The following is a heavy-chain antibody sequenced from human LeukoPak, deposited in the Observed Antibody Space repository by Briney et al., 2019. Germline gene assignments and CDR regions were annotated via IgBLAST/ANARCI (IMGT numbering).Heavy chain of an antibody. CDR3: ARALGYSSGWYHDAFDI. V-gene: IGHV1-2*02. J-gene: IGHJ3*02. CDR2: INPNSGGT. D-gene: IGHD6-19*01. CDR1: GYTFTGYY. Sequence: GASVKVSCKASGYTFTGYYMHWVRQAPGQGLEWMGWINPNSGGTNYAQKFQGRVTMTRDTSISTAYMELSSLRSEDAAVYYCARALGYSSGWYHDAFDIWGQGTMVTVSS.